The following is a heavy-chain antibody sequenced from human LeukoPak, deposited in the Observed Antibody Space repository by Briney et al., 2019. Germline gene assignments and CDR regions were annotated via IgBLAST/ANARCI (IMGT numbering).Heavy chain of an antibody. CDR1: GYKFISYA. Sequence: ASVNVSCKGSGYKFISYAMNWVRQAPGQGPEWMGWINTDTGNPTYARGFTGQYVFSVDTSVTTAYLQIYSLRTEDTAVYYCARGGYYGGSGTYGFFDYWGQGSLVTVSS. J-gene: IGHJ4*02. CDR3: ARGGYYGGSGTYGFFDY. CDR2: INTDTGNP. V-gene: IGHV7-4-1*01. D-gene: IGHD3-10*01.